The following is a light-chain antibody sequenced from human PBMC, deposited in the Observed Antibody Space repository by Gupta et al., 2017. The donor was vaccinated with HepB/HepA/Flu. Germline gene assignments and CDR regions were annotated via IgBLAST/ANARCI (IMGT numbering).Light chain of an antibody. V-gene: IGLV1-40*01. CDR1: ISNIGASDD. J-gene: IGLJ1*01. Sequence: HSVLTQPPSLSGAPGQRVTISRSGTISNIGASDDVPWYHHLQGTAAKHLIYGNNNRASGAPARFFGCKSGSSASLVTIGLQDEEEADDYCHSSDSSMSSSVFGTGTKVTVL. CDR3: HSSDSSMSSSV. CDR2: GNN.